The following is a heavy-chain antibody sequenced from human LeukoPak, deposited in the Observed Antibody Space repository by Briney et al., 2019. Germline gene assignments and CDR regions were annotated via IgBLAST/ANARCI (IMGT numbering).Heavy chain of an antibody. J-gene: IGHJ3*02. D-gene: IGHD3-10*01. Sequence: SVKVSCKASGGTFSSYAISWVRQAPGQGLEWMGGIIPIFGTANYAQKFQGRVTITADESTSTAYMELSSLRAGDTAVYYCARSFGELGNAFDIWGQGTVVTVSS. CDR1: GGTFSSYA. CDR3: ARSFGELGNAFDI. CDR2: IIPIFGTA. V-gene: IGHV1-69*13.